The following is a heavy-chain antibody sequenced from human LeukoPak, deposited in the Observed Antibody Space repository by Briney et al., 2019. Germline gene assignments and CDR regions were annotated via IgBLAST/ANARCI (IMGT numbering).Heavy chain of an antibody. Sequence: SETLSLTCAVYGGSFSGYYWSWIRQPPGKGLEWIGEINHSGSTNYNPSLKSRVTISVDTSKNQFSLKLSSVTAADTAVYYCARVDYYGSGGYSWFDPWGQGTLVTVSS. CDR1: GGSFSGYY. CDR2: INHSGST. CDR3: ARVDYYGSGGYSWFDP. J-gene: IGHJ5*02. D-gene: IGHD3-10*01. V-gene: IGHV4-34*01.